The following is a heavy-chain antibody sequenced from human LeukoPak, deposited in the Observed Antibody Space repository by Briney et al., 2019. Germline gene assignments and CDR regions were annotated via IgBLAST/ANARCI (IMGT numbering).Heavy chain of an antibody. D-gene: IGHD2-15*01. CDR1: GFSVSNNY. CDR3: AKARGGYVFDC. V-gene: IGHV3-53*01. CDR2: IYSRGGT. Sequence: GGSLRLSCAVSGFSVSNNYMNWVRQAPGKGLEWVSLIYSRGGTSYADSVKGRFTVSRDNSKNTVYLQMNSLRAEDTAMYYCAKARGGYVFDCWGQGTLVTVSS. J-gene: IGHJ4*02.